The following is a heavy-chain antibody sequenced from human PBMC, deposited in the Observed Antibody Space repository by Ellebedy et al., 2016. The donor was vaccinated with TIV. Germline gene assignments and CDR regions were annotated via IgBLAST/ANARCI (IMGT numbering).Heavy chain of an antibody. J-gene: IGHJ6*02. CDR1: GFTFSSYG. CDR3: ARDRERLYYYYGMDV. V-gene: IGHV3-33*01. CDR2: IWYDGSNK. D-gene: IGHD3-10*01. Sequence: GESLKISXAASGFTFSSYGMHWVRQAPGKGLEWVAVIWYDGSNKYYADSVKGRFTISRDNSKNTLYLQMNSLRAEDTAVYYCARDRERLYYYYGMDVWGQGTTVTVSS.